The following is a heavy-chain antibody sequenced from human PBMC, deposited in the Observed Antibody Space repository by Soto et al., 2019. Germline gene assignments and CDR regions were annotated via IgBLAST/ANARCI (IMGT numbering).Heavy chain of an antibody. Sequence: EVPLLESGGGLVQPGGSLRLSCAASGFTFSTYAMSWVRQAPGKGLEWVSRVNSDGRTYYADSVKGRFTISRDNSENTLYLQMNSLRAEATAVYYCAKDDAPSGGYFDYWGQGTLVTVSS. D-gene: IGHD6-25*01. CDR3: AKDDAPSGGYFDY. CDR1: GFTFSTYA. J-gene: IGHJ4*02. CDR2: VNSDGRT. V-gene: IGHV3-23*01.